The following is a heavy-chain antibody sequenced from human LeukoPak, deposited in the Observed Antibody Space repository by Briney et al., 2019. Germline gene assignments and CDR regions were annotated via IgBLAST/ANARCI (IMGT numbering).Heavy chain of an antibody. V-gene: IGHV4-34*01. CDR2: VNESGGT. J-gene: IGHJ5*02. Sequence: SSETLSLTCAVYIDSFSNYHWNWIRQTPAKGLEWIGEVNESGGTNISPSLRSRVILSVDTSKNQFSLKLISVTVADTAVYYCARGQGATVPQVGKNWFDPWGQGTRVTVSS. CDR1: IDSFSNYH. D-gene: IGHD1-26*01. CDR3: ARGQGATVPQVGKNWFDP.